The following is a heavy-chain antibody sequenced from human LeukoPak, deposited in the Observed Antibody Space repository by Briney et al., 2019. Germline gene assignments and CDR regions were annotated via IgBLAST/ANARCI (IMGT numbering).Heavy chain of an antibody. Sequence: GGSLRLSCAASGFTFDDDAMHWVRQAPGKGLEWVSGISWNSGSIGYADSVKGRFTISRDNAKNSLYLQMNSLRAEDTALYYCAKGSVAGTRDNWFDPWGQGTLVTVSS. V-gene: IGHV3-9*01. CDR3: AKGSVAGTRDNWFDP. CDR2: ISWNSGSI. CDR1: GFTFDDDA. J-gene: IGHJ5*02. D-gene: IGHD6-19*01.